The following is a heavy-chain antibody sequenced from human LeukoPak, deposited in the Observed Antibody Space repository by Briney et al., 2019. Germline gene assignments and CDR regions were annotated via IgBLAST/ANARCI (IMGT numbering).Heavy chain of an antibody. CDR3: ARGTTYYDILTGYSTGGYYFDY. V-gene: IGHV4-4*02. CDR1: GGPISSSNW. CDR2: IYHSGST. D-gene: IGHD3-9*01. J-gene: IGHJ4*02. Sequence: KPSGTLSLTCAVSGGPISSSNWWSWVRQPPGKGLEWIGEIYHSGSTNYNPSLKSRVTISVDKSRNQFSLKLSSVTAADTAVYYCARGTTYYDILTGYSTGGYYFDYWGQGTLVTVSS.